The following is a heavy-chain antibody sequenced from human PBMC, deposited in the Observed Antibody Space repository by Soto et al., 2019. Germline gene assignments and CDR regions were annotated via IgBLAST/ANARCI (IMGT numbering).Heavy chain of an antibody. J-gene: IGHJ4*02. D-gene: IGHD1-26*01. CDR2: ISAYNGDT. CDR1: GYTFTDYG. V-gene: IGHV1-18*04. CDR3: ARDRRGSTSMFDY. Sequence: QVQLVRSGAEVKNPGASVRVSCKASGYTFTDYGVSWVRQAPGQGLEWMGWISAYNGDTNYAQKFQGRVTMTTDTSTSTAYMELGSLRSDDTAIYYCARDRRGSTSMFDYWGQGTLVTVSS.